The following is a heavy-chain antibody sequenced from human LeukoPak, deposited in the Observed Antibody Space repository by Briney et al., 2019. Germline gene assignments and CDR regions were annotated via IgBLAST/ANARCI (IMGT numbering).Heavy chain of an antibody. CDR1: GYTFTDYY. Sequence: ASVKVSCKASGYTFTDYYMHWVRQAPGQGLEWMGWINSNSGVTNYAQNFQGRVTMTRDTSISTAYMELSSLRSDDTALYYCAKIGGRGYTFGTFADWGKEPRVPVP. V-gene: IGHV1-2*02. CDR3: AKIGGRGYTFGTFAD. J-gene: IGHJ4*02. D-gene: IGHD5-18*01. CDR2: INSNSGVT.